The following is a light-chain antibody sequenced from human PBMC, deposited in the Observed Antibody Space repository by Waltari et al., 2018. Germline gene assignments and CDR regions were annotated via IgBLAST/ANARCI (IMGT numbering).Light chain of an antibody. CDR1: SGDVGGYNY. CDR3: SSYAGSNNHVL. Sequence: QSALTQPPSASGSPGQSVTISCPGTSGDVGGYNYVSWYQQHPGKAPKLMIYEVSKRPSGVPDRFSGSKSGNPASLTVSGLQAEDEADYYCSSYAGSNNHVLFGGGTKLTVL. J-gene: IGLJ2*01. CDR2: EVS. V-gene: IGLV2-8*01.